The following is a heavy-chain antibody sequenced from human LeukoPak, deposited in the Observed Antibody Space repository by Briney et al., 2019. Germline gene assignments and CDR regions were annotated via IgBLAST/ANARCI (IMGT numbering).Heavy chain of an antibody. CDR2: IKGDGSIT. CDR1: GFTFSTNW. D-gene: IGHD1-1*01. V-gene: IGHV3-74*01. CDR3: ARENWYLDY. Sequence: GGSLRLSCAASGFTFSTNWMHWVRQAPGKGLVWVSRIKGDGSITNYADSVKGRFTISRDNAKNTLYLQMNSLRAEDTAVYYCARENWYLDYWGQGTLVSVSP. J-gene: IGHJ4*02.